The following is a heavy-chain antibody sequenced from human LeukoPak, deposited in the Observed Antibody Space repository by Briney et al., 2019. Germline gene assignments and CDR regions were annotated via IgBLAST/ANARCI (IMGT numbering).Heavy chain of an antibody. D-gene: IGHD3-16*01. Sequence: PPETLSLTCTVSGGSISSYYWSWIRQPPGKGLEWIGYIYYSGSTNYNPSLKSRVTISVDTSKNQFSLKLSSVTAADTAVYYCARVGGVQDYYFDYWGQGTLVTVSS. CDR1: GGSISSYY. J-gene: IGHJ4*02. V-gene: IGHV4-59*01. CDR2: IYYSGST. CDR3: ARVGGVQDYYFDY.